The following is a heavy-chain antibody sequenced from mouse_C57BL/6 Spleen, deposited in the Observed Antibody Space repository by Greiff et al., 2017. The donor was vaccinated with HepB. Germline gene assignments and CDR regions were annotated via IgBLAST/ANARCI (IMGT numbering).Heavy chain of an antibody. CDR1: GYTFTSYW. D-gene: IGHD2-5*01. V-gene: IGHV1-5*01. CDR2: IYPGNSDT. Sequence: DVQLQESGTVLARPGASVKMSCKTSGYTFTSYWMHWVNQRPGQGLEWIGAIYPGNSDTSYNQKFKGKAKLTAVTSASTAYMELSSLTNEDSAVYYCTRTYYSNRGYFDYWGQGTTLTVSS. CDR3: TRTYYSNRGYFDY. J-gene: IGHJ2*01.